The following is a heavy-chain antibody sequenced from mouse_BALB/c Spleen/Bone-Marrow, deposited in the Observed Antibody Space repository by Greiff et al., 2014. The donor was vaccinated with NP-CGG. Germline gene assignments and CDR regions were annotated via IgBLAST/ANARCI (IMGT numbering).Heavy chain of an antibody. Sequence: ESGPDLVKPSQSLSLTCTVTGYSITGGYSWHWIRQFPGNKLEWMGYIHYSGTTNYNPSLKSRISITRDTSKNQFFLQLNSVTTEDTATYYCARRNGNYYFDYWGQGTTLTVSS. J-gene: IGHJ2*01. CDR3: ARRNGNYYFDY. D-gene: IGHD2-1*01. V-gene: IGHV3-1*02. CDR1: GYSITGGYS. CDR2: IHYSGTT.